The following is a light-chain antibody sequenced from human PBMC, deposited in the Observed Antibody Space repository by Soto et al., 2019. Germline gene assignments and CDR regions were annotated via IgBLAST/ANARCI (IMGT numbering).Light chain of an antibody. CDR1: SSDVGSYNL. CDR2: EVT. V-gene: IGLV2-23*02. Sequence: QSALAQPASVSGSPGQSITISCTGTSSDVGSYNLVSWYQQHPGKAPKLIIYEVTERPSGVSNRLSGSKSGNTASLTISGLQDEDEADYYCCSYAGSSIPVVFGGGTKLTVL. J-gene: IGLJ2*01. CDR3: CSYAGSSIPVV.